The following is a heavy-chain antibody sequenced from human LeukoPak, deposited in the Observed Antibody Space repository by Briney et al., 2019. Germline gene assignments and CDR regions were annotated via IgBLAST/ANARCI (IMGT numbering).Heavy chain of an antibody. CDR2: ISSSSSYI. CDR3: ARGPPLGSCSTISCPHLDY. Sequence: PGGSLRLSCAASGFTFSSYSMNWVRQAPGKGLEWVSSISSSSSYIYYADSVKGRFTISRDNAKNSLYLQMNSLRAEDTAVYYCARGPPLGSCSTISCPHLDYWGQGTLVTVSS. J-gene: IGHJ4*02. CDR1: GFTFSSYS. D-gene: IGHD2-2*01. V-gene: IGHV3-21*01.